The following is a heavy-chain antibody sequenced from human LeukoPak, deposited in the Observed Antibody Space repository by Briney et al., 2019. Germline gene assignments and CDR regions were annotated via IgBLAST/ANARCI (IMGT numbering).Heavy chain of an antibody. CDR2: INPNSGGT. CDR3: ARDLPRIAAAGTQKTQFDY. Sequence: GASVKVSCKASGYTFTGYYMHWVRQAPGQGLEWMGRINPNSGGTNYAQKFQGRVTMTRDTSISTAYMELSRLRSDDTAVYYCARDLPRIAAAGTQKTQFDYWGQGTLVTVSS. V-gene: IGHV1-2*06. D-gene: IGHD6-13*01. J-gene: IGHJ4*02. CDR1: GYTFTGYY.